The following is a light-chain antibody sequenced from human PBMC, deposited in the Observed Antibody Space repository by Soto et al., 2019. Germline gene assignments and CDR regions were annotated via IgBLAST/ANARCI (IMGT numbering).Light chain of an antibody. V-gene: IGLV4-69*01. CDR1: SGHSSYA. J-gene: IGLJ3*02. CDR3: QTWGTGIRV. Sequence: QPVLTQSPSASASLGASVKLTCTLSSGHSSYAIAWHQQQPEKGTRYLMKLNSDGSHSKGDGIPDRFSGSSSGAERYLTISSLQSEDEADYDCQTWGTGIRVFGGGTQLTVL. CDR2: LNSDGSH.